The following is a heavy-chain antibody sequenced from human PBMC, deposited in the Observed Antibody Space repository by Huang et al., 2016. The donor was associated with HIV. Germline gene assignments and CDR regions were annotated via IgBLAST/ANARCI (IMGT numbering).Heavy chain of an antibody. CDR2: IRNDGMKK. CDR3: ARGDYYDSSGYHPGYFDY. J-gene: IGHJ4*02. CDR1: GFSLSNYG. V-gene: IGHV3-33*04. Sequence: VQLIESGGGVVQPGKSLRLSCATSGFSLSNYGMHWVRQAPGKGLKWVAFIRNDGMKKNYADSVRGRFTVGRDNGNNTLFLQMRSLGVDDTAVYYCARGDYYDSSGYHPGYFDYWGQGILVTVSS. D-gene: IGHD3-22*01.